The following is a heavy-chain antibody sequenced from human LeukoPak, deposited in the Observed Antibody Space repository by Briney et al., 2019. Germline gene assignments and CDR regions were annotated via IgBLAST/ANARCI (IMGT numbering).Heavy chain of an antibody. CDR3: AKEMVYAIVTSVGFDP. CDR1: GFTFSSYA. V-gene: IGHV3-23*01. CDR2: ISGSGGST. Sequence: GGPLRLSCAASGFTFSSYAMSWVRQAPGKGLEWVSAISGSGGSTYYADSVKGRFTISRDNSKNTLYLQMNSLRAEDTAVYYCAKEMVYAIVTSVGFDPWGQGTLVTVSS. J-gene: IGHJ5*02. D-gene: IGHD2-8*01.